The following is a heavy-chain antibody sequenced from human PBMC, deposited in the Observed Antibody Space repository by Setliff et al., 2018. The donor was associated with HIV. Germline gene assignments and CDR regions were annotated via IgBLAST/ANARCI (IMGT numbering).Heavy chain of an antibody. D-gene: IGHD2-8*01. Sequence: GGSLRLSCAASGFTFSTYAIHWVRQAPGKGLEWVAVISYDAINKYYADSVKGRFTISRDNAKKSLFLQMNSLRVDDTAVYYCAALSVRTNPVYGVISTRFDPWGQGSLVTVSS. CDR3: AALSVRTNPVYGVISTRFDP. CDR1: GFTFSTYA. J-gene: IGHJ5*02. V-gene: IGHV3-30*04. CDR2: ISYDAINK.